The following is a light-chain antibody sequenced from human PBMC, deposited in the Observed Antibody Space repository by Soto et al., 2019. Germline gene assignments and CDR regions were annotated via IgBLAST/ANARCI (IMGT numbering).Light chain of an antibody. CDR1: QTISSW. CDR3: QHDNSYSEA. CDR2: KAS. J-gene: IGKJ1*01. Sequence: DIQMTQYPSTLSGSVGDRVTITCRASQTISSWLAWYQQKPGKAPKLLIYKASTLKSGVPSRFSGSGSGTEFTLTISSMQPDDFATYYCQHDNSYSEAFGQGTKVDIK. V-gene: IGKV1-5*03.